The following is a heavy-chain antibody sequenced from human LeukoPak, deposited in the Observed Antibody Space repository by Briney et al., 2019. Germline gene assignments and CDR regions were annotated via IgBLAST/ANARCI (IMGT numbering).Heavy chain of an antibody. V-gene: IGHV4-31*03. Sequence: SQTLSLTCTVSGGSISSGGYYWSWIRQHTGNGLEWSGCMFYSGSTYYNPSLKSRVTISVDTSKNQFSLKLSSVTAADTAVYYCARAEGIPYYYDSSGYIDYWGQGTLVTVSS. CDR3: ARAEGIPYYYDSSGYIDY. CDR2: MFYSGST. D-gene: IGHD3-22*01. CDR1: GGSISSGGYY. J-gene: IGHJ4*02.